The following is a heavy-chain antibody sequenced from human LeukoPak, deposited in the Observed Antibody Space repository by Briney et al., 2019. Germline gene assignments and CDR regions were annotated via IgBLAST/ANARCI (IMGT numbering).Heavy chain of an antibody. CDR3: ARRTYDLWSGDYTGAFDI. CDR1: GYSISSDYY. J-gene: IGHJ3*02. Sequence: SETLSLTCTVSGYSISSDYYWGWIRQPPGRGLEWIGTIYHSGSTYYNPSLKSRVTISVDTSKNQFSLKLSSVTAADTAVYYCARRTYDLWSGDYTGAFDIWGQGTMVTVSS. CDR2: IYHSGST. V-gene: IGHV4-38-2*02. D-gene: IGHD3-3*01.